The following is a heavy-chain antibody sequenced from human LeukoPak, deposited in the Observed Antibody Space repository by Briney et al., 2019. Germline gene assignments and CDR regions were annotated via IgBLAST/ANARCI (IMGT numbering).Heavy chain of an antibody. V-gene: IGHV3-53*01. J-gene: IGHJ4*02. Sequence: GGSLRLSCAASGFPVSRNYMGWVRQAPGKGLEWVSVTHIGGDTYYADPVKGRFTISSDTSRNTLWLQMNSLRADDTAVYFCASLRSLSTAENWYFDYWGQGTLVTVSS. CDR2: THIGGDT. D-gene: IGHD1-1*01. CDR3: ASLRSLSTAENWYFDY. CDR1: GFPVSRNY.